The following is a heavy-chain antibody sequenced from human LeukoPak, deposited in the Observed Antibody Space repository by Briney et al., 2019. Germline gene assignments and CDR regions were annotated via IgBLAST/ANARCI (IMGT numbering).Heavy chain of an antibody. CDR3: ARGHWYYYDSSGYYRRLYYFDY. V-gene: IGHV4-34*01. CDR2: INHSGST. Sequence: PSETLSLTCAVYGGSFSGYYWSWIRQPPGKGLEWIGEINHSGSTNYNPSLKSRVTISVDTSKNQFSLKLSSATAADTAVYYCARGHWYYYDSSGYYRRLYYFDYWAREPWSPSPQ. J-gene: IGHJ4*02. CDR1: GGSFSGYY. D-gene: IGHD3-22*01.